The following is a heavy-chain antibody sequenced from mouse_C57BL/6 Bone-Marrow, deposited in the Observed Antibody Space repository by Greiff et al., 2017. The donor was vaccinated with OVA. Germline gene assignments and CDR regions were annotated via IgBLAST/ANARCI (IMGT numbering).Heavy chain of an antibody. J-gene: IGHJ2*01. D-gene: IGHD2-14*01. CDR2: SRNKANDYTT. CDR3: ARDVKGNFDY. CDR1: GFTFSDFY. V-gene: IGHV7-1*01. Sequence: EVNVVESGGGLVQSGRSLRLSCATSGFTFSDFYMEWVRQAPGKGLEWIAASRNKANDYTTEYSASVKGRFIVSRDTSQSILYLQMNALRAEDTAIYYCARDVKGNFDYWGQGTTLTVSS.